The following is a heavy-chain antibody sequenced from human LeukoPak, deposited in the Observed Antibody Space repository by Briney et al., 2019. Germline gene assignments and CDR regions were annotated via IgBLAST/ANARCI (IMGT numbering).Heavy chain of an antibody. CDR2: ISSSSSYI. J-gene: IGHJ4*02. V-gene: IGHV3-21*01. Sequence: PGGSLRLSCAASGFTFSSYEMNWVRQAPGKGLEWVSSISSSSSYIYYADSLKGRFTISRDNAKSSLYLQMNSLRAEDTAVYYCAGGLVRRWLIDGVDYWGQGTLVTVSS. CDR1: GFTFSSYE. CDR3: AGGLVRRWLIDGVDY. D-gene: IGHD5-12*01.